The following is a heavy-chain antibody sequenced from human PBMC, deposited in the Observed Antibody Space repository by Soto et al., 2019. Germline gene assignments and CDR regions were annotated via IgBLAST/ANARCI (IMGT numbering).Heavy chain of an antibody. CDR3: ARVGAARPNRYYYYYYGMDV. D-gene: IGHD6-6*01. V-gene: IGHV1-69*01. CDR1: GATFSSYA. CDR2: IIPIFGTA. J-gene: IGHJ6*02. Sequence: SVKVSCKASGATFSSYAISWVRQALGQGLEWMGGIIPIFGTANYAQKFQGRVTITADESTSTAYMELSSLRSEDTAVYYCARVGAARPNRYYYYYYGMDVWGQGTTVTV.